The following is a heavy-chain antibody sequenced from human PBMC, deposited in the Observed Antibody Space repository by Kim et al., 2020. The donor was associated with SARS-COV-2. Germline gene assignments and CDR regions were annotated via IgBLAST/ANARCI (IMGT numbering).Heavy chain of an antibody. D-gene: IGHD3-22*01. Sequence: GGSLRLSCAASGFRFSSYSMNWVRQAPGKGLEWVSSISTASTYIFYADSVKGRFTISRDNAKNSLSLQMNSLRVEDTAVYYCARDAHYSGSSGYYPDYWGQGTLVTVSS. CDR2: ISTASTYI. J-gene: IGHJ4*02. CDR1: GFRFSSYS. CDR3: ARDAHYSGSSGYYPDY. V-gene: IGHV3-21*01.